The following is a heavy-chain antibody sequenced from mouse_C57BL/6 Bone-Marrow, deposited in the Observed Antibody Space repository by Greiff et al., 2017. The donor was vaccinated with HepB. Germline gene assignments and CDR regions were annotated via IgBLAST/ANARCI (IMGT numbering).Heavy chain of an antibody. V-gene: IGHV1-61*01. Sequence: QVQLQQSGAELVRPGSSVKLSCKASGYTFTSYWMDWVKQRPGQGLEWIGNIYPSDSETHYNQKFKDKATLTVDKSSSTAYMQLSSLTSEDSAVYYCARRGYGSSYRYFDVWGTGTTVTVSS. CDR2: IYPSDSET. J-gene: IGHJ1*03. CDR1: GYTFTSYW. CDR3: ARRGYGSSYRYFDV. D-gene: IGHD1-1*01.